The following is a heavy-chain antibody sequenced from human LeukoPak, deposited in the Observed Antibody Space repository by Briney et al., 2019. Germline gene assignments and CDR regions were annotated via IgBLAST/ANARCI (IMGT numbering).Heavy chain of an antibody. CDR1: GFIFSSCA. V-gene: IGHV3-30*04. CDR2: ISHDGTIE. CDR3: AREGSASCMDV. J-gene: IGHJ6*02. D-gene: IGHD3-10*01. Sequence: GGSLRLSCVASGFIFSSCAMYWVRQAPGKGLEWVAVISHDGTIEYYTDSVKGRFTISRDNSKNTLYLQMNSLRAEDTAVYYCAREGSASCMDVWGQGTTVTVSS.